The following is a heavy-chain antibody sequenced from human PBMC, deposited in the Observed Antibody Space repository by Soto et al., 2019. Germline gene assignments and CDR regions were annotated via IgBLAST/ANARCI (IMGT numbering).Heavy chain of an antibody. V-gene: IGHV3-11*01. Sequence: QVQLVESGGGLVKPGGSLRLSCAASGFTFSDYYMSWIRQAPGKGLEWVSYISSGGSTIYYADSVKGRFTISRDNAKNSLYLQMNSLRAEDTAVYYCARDLPQLLPTPHDAFDIWGQGTMVTVSS. CDR2: ISSGGSTI. CDR3: ARDLPQLLPTPHDAFDI. D-gene: IGHD2-2*01. CDR1: GFTFSDYY. J-gene: IGHJ3*02.